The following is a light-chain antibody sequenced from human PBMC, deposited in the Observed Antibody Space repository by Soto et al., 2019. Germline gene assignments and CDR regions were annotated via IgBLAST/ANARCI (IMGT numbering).Light chain of an antibody. CDR1: SSNIGAGYD. V-gene: IGLV1-40*01. CDR3: QSYDSSLSGVV. Sequence: QSVLTQPPSVSGAPGQRVTISCTGNSSNIGAGYDVHWYQQLPGTAPKLLIYGNNNRPSGVPDRFSGSKSGTSASLAITGLQAEDEADYYCQSYDSSLSGVVFGGGTKPPS. CDR2: GNN. J-gene: IGLJ2*01.